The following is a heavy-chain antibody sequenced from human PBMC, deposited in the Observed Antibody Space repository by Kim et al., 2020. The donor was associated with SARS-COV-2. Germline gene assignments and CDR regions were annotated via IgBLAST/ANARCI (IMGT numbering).Heavy chain of an antibody. Sequence: GGSLRLSCAASGFTFSSYSMNWVRQAPGKGLEWVSYISSSSSTIYYADSVKGRFTISRDNAKNSLYLQMNSLRDEDTAVYYCARKVGDSVPAAIWWFDPWGQGTLVTVSS. V-gene: IGHV3-48*02. CDR3: ARKVGDSVPAAIWWFDP. J-gene: IGHJ5*02. CDR1: GFTFSSYS. D-gene: IGHD2-2*01. CDR2: ISSSSSTI.